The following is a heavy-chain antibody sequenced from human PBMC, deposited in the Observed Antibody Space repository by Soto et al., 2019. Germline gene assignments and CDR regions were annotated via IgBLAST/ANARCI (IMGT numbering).Heavy chain of an antibody. J-gene: IGHJ5*02. CDR3: AKVGVLRTNFGWFDL. Sequence: EGQLVESGGGLVKPGGSLRLSCAASGFAFQTYTMEWLRQPPGKGLEWVSSITISGNYIYYADSVKGRFTISRDNGRNSVYLQMNSLRAEDTAVYYCAKVGVLRTNFGWFDLWGQGTLVTVSS. V-gene: IGHV3-21*01. D-gene: IGHD2-8*01. CDR2: ITISGNYI. CDR1: GFAFQTYT.